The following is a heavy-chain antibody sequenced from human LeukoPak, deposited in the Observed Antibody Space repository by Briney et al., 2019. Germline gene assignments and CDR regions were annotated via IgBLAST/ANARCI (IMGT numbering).Heavy chain of an antibody. D-gene: IGHD6-13*01. J-gene: IGHJ4*02. CDR3: ARASLSGGSSWTY. V-gene: IGHV4-39*07. CDR2: IYYSGST. Sequence: SETLSLTCTVSGGSISSGSYYWSWIRQPPGKGLEWIGSIYYSGSTYYNPSLKSRVTISVDTSKNQFSLKLSSVTAADTAVYYCARASLSGGSSWTYWGQGTLVTVSS. CDR1: GGSISSGSYY.